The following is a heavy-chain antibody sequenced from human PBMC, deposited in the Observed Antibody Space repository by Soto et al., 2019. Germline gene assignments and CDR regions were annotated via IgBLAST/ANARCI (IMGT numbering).Heavy chain of an antibody. Sequence: QVQLVESGGGVVQPGRSLRLSCAASGFTFHRYGLHGVRQAPGKGLEWVAVIIYDGSRQYYADSVKGRFTVSRDNSNNALYLQMTSLRAEDTAVYYCAKEGFCTGAGCPIGSHFDYWGQGALVTVSS. J-gene: IGHJ4*02. CDR2: IIYDGSRQ. CDR3: AKEGFCTGAGCPIGSHFDY. V-gene: IGHV3-30*18. CDR1: GFTFHRYG. D-gene: IGHD2-8*02.